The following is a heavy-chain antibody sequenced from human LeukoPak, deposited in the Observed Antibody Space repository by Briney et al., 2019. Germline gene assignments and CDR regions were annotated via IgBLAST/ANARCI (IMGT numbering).Heavy chain of an antibody. CDR1: GASITSYY. D-gene: IGHD2-21*01. J-gene: IGHJ4*02. CDR2: IYNSGST. Sequence: SETLSLTCTVSGASITSYYWSWIRQLAGKGLEWIGRIYNSGSTNYNPSLKSRVTMSIDTSKNQFSLKLTSVTAADTAVYYCARSLVPPTYWYFVSWGQGTLVTVSS. CDR3: ARSLVPPTYWYFVS. V-gene: IGHV4-4*07.